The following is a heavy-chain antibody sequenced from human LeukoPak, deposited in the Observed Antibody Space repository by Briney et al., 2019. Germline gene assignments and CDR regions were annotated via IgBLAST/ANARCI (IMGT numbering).Heavy chain of an antibody. D-gene: IGHD4-17*01. CDR1: GFTFSSYA. V-gene: IGHV3-23*01. Sequence: GGSLRLSFAASGFTFSSYAMSWVRQAPGKGLEWVSAISGGAGTTYYADSVKGRFTISRDNSKNTLYLQMNSLRTEDTAVYYCAKDLLDDYGVYGGGAFHIWGQGTMVTVSS. CDR3: AKDLLDDYGVYGGGAFHI. J-gene: IGHJ3*02. CDR2: ISGGAGTT.